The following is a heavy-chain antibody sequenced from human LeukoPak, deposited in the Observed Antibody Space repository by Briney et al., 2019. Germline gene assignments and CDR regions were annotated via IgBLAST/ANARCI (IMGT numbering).Heavy chain of an antibody. CDR3: SKDRWGSDNAFDS. Sequence: GGSLRLSCAASGFPFSDYGMHWVRQAPGKGLEWLAVISHDGSNKYYADSVKGRITISRDNSKNTLYLQMNSLRADDTAVYHCSKDRWGSDNAFDSWGQGTLVTGSS. V-gene: IGHV3-30*18. D-gene: IGHD3-16*01. CDR2: ISHDGSNK. CDR1: GFPFSDYG. J-gene: IGHJ4*02.